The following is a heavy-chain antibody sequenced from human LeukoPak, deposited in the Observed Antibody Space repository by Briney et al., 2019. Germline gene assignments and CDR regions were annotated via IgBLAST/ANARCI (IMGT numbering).Heavy chain of an antibody. Sequence: ASVKVSCKASGYTFTGYYMHWVRQAPGQGLEWMGWISAYNGNTNYAQKLQGRVTMTTDTSRSTAYMELRSLRSDDTAVYYCARALTMVHYYYYYYMDVWGKGTTVTISS. CDR1: GYTFTGYY. V-gene: IGHV1-18*04. CDR3: ARALTMVHYYYYYYMDV. J-gene: IGHJ6*03. D-gene: IGHD3-10*01. CDR2: ISAYNGNT.